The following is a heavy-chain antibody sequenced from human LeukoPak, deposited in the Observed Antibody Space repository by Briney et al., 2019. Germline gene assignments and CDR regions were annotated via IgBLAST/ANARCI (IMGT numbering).Heavy chain of an antibody. Sequence: GGSLRLSCAASGFTFSSYSMNWVRQAPGKGLERVSSISSSSSYIYYADSVKGRFTISRDNSKNTLYLQMNSLRAEDTAVYYCARSYYGSGSYYYYYYYMDVWGKGTTVTISS. V-gene: IGHV3-21*01. CDR3: ARSYYGSGSYYYYYYYMDV. J-gene: IGHJ6*03. CDR1: GFTFSSYS. D-gene: IGHD3-10*01. CDR2: ISSSSSYI.